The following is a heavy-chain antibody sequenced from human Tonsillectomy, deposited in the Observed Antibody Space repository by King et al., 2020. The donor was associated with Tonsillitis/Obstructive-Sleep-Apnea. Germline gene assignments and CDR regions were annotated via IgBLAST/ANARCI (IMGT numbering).Heavy chain of an antibody. J-gene: IGHJ6*03. CDR1: GFTLSNAW. CDR3: TTDRRKALVQGDYYYMDV. CDR2: IKSKIDGGTT. V-gene: IGHV3-15*01. Sequence: VQLVESGGGLVKAGGSLRLSCAASGFTLSNAWMSWVRQAPGKGLEWVGRIKSKIDGGTTDYVAPVKGRFTISRDDSKNTLYLQMNSLKTEDTAVYYCTTDRRKALVQGDYYYMDVWGKGTTVTVSS. D-gene: IGHD6-6*01.